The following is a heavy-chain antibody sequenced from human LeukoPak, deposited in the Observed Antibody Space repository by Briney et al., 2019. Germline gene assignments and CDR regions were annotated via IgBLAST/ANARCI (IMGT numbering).Heavy chain of an antibody. J-gene: IGHJ4*02. Sequence: GGSLRLSCAASGFTFSSYWMSWVRQAPGKGLEWVANIKQDGSEKYYVDSVKGRFTISRDNAKNSLYLQMNSLRAEDTAVYYCARRLGSSWYEVWNFDYWGQGTLVTVSS. V-gene: IGHV3-7*01. CDR1: GFTFSSYW. D-gene: IGHD6-13*01. CDR2: IKQDGSEK. CDR3: ARRLGSSWYEVWNFDY.